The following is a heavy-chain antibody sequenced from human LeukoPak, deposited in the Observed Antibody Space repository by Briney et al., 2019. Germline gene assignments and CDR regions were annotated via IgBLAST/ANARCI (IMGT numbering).Heavy chain of an antibody. J-gene: IGHJ4*02. D-gene: IGHD1-26*01. CDR1: GGTFSSYA. CDR3: ASRGATHTPFDY. CDR2: IIPIFGTA. V-gene: IGHV1-69*13. Sequence: SVKVSCKASGGTFSSYAISWVRQAPGQGLEWMGGIIPIFGTANYAQKFQGRVTITADESTSTAYMELSGLRSEDTAVYYCASRGATHTPFDYWGQGTLVTVSS.